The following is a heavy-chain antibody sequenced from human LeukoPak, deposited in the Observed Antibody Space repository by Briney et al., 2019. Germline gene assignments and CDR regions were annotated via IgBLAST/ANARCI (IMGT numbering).Heavy chain of an antibody. CDR1: GGSLSGYY. Sequence: SETLSLTCAVYGGSLSGYYWSWIRQPPGKGLEWIGEINHSGSTNYNPSLKSRVTISVDTSENQFSLKLSSVTAADTAVYYCARSAGRGYSYGYSPKSPFDYWGQGTLVTVSS. D-gene: IGHD5-18*01. V-gene: IGHV4-34*01. CDR2: INHSGST. CDR3: ARSAGRGYSYGYSPKSPFDY. J-gene: IGHJ4*02.